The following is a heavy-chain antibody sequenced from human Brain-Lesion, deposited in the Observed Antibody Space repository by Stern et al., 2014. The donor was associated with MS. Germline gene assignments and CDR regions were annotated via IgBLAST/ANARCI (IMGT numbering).Heavy chain of an antibody. CDR2: IYYSGNT. CDR3: AGEEDIRYCSGGSCTGNWFDP. Sequence: QVQLVESGPGLVKPSETLSLTCTVAGGSVSSTSYAWAWIRQPPGKGLEGIGTIYYSGNTYYSPSLKSRLTISLDTSKNRFSRQWGCWTAADTAVYYCAGEEDIRYCSGGSCTGNWFDPWGQGTLVTVSS. D-gene: IGHD2-15*01. J-gene: IGHJ5*02. CDR1: GGSVSSTSYA. V-gene: IGHV4-39*02.